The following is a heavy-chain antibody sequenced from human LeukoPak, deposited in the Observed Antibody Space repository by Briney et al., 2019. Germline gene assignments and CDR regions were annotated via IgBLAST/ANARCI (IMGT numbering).Heavy chain of an antibody. J-gene: IGHJ4*02. CDR3: ARGFRDSSGRKPDY. CDR2: INPSGGST. V-gene: IGHV1-46*01. Sequence: GASVKVSCKASGYTFTSYYIHWVRQAPGQGLEWMGIINPSGGSTSSAQKFQDRVTMTRNTSIKTAYMELSSLRSEDMAVYYCARGFRDSSGRKPDYWGQGTLVTVSS. CDR1: GYTFTSYY. D-gene: IGHD3-22*01.